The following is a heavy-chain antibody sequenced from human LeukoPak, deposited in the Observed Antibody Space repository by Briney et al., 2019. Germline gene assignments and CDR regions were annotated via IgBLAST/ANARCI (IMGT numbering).Heavy chain of an antibody. Sequence: SETLSLTCTVSGGAISSSSYFWGWIRQPPGKGLEWIGSIYYSGSTYYNPSLKSRVTISVDTSKNQFSLKLSSVTAADTSVYYCARQQLYCSGGSCYFVDKPYHSDYWGQGILVTVSS. CDR3: ARQQLYCSGGSCYFVDKPYHSDY. CDR1: GGAISSSSYF. CDR2: IYYSGST. D-gene: IGHD2-15*01. J-gene: IGHJ4*02. V-gene: IGHV4-39*01.